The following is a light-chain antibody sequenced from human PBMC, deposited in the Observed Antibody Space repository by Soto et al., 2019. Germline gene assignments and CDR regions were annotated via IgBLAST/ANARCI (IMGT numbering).Light chain of an antibody. V-gene: IGKV4-1*01. CDR2: WAS. Sequence: DIVMTQSPDSLAVSLGEGATINCKSSQTVLYTTNNKNYLAWFQQKPGQPPKLLIYWASTRESGVPDRFSGSGSGTNVTLTITSRQPEDVAVYYCQQYYTTPFSFGPGTRVEIK. CDR1: QTVLYTTNNKNY. CDR3: QQYYTTPFS. J-gene: IGKJ3*01.